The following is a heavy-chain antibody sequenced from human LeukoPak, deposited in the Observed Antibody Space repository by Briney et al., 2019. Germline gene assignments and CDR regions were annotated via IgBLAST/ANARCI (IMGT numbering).Heavy chain of an antibody. V-gene: IGHV3-73*01. CDR1: GFTFSGSA. D-gene: IGHD3-10*01. CDR3: TRHEITMVRGVIITLDY. Sequence: GGSLKLXCAASGFTFSGSAMHWVRQASGKGLEWVGRIRSKANSYATAYAASVKGRFTISRDDSKNTAYLQMNSLKTEDTAVYYCTRHEITMVRGVIITLDYWGQGTLVTVSS. J-gene: IGHJ4*02. CDR2: IRSKANSYAT.